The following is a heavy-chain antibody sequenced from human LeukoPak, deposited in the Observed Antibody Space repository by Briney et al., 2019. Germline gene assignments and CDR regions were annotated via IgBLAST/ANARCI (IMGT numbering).Heavy chain of an antibody. J-gene: IGHJ4*02. CDR2: INPNSGGT. CDR1: GYTFTGYY. D-gene: IGHD3-3*01. CDR3: ARDQTYYDFWSGYPSYYFDY. Sequence: ASVKVSCKASGYTFTGYYMHWVRQAPGQGLEWMGWINPNSGGTNYAKKFQGRVTMTRDTSISTAYMELSRLRSDDTAVYYCARDQTYYDFWSGYPSYYFDYWGQGTLVTVSS. V-gene: IGHV1-2*02.